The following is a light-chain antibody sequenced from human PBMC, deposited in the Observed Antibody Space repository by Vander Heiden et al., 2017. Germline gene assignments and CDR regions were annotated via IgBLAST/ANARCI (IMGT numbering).Light chain of an antibody. CDR3: QTWCTGDVV. J-gene: IGLJ2*01. V-gene: IGLV4-69*01. CDR2: LNSDGSH. CDR1: SGHSSYA. Sequence: QLVLTQSPSASAPLGASVKLTCTLSSGHSSYAIAWHQQPPEKGPRYLMRLNSDGSHSKGDGFPDRFSGSSSGAERYLTISSLQAEDEADYYCQTWCTGDVVFGGGTKLTVL.